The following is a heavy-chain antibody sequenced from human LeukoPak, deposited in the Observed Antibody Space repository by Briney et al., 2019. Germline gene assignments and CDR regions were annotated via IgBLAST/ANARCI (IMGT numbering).Heavy chain of an antibody. J-gene: IGHJ4*02. Sequence: GGSLRLSCAASGFTFSDYYMSWIRQAPGKGLEWVSYISSSGSTIYYADSVKGRFTISRDNAKNSLYLQMNSLRAEDTAVYYCAGSDDCYDSSGFDYWGQGTLVTVSS. D-gene: IGHD3-22*01. CDR1: GFTFSDYY. V-gene: IGHV3-11*01. CDR2: ISSSGSTI. CDR3: AGSDDCYDSSGFDY.